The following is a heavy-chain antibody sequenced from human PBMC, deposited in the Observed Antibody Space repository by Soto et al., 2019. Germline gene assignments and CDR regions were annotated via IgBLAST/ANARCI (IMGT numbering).Heavy chain of an antibody. V-gene: IGHV1-46*03. CDR3: ARRILPGYYFDY. J-gene: IGHJ4*02. D-gene: IGHD2-15*01. Sequence: QVQLVQSGAEVKKPGASVKVSCKASGYTFTSYFMHWVRQAPGQGLEWMGMTNPSGGSAGYAQKFQGGVTMPRDTSTSTLYMELSSLRSEDTAVFYCARRILPGYYFDYWGQGTRVPVSS. CDR2: TNPSGGSA. CDR1: GYTFTSYF.